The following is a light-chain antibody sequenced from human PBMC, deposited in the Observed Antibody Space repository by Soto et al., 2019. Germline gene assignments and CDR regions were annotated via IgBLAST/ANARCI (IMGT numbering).Light chain of an antibody. CDR2: GAS. J-gene: IGKJ5*01. CDR3: QQGYSIPIT. V-gene: IGKV1-39*01. Sequence: DIQMTQSPSSLSASVGDRVTVACRTSQSITKYLNWYQQKPGKAPKLLIYGASTLQSGVPSRFSGSGSGTDFTLTISSVQPEDFATYYCQQGYSIPITFGQGTRLEI. CDR1: QSITKY.